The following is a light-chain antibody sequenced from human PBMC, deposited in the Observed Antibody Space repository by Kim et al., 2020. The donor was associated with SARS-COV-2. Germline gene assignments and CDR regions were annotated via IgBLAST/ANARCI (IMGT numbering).Light chain of an antibody. CDR2: TNN. CDR3: ATWDDSLNGPV. V-gene: IGLV1-44*01. CDR1: SSNIGSNI. Sequence: QSVLTQPSSASGTPGQRVTISCSGSSSNIGSNIVNWYQQLPGTAPKLLIYTNNQRPSGVPDRFSGSKSGTSASLAISGLQSEDEADYYCATWDDSLNGPVFGGGTQLTVL. J-gene: IGLJ2*01.